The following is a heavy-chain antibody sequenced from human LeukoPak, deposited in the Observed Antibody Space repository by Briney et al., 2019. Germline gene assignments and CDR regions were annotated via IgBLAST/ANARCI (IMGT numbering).Heavy chain of an antibody. D-gene: IGHD2-8*01. V-gene: IGHV1-8*03. J-gene: IGHJ5*02. CDR2: MNPNSGNT. Sequence: ASVKVSCKASGYTFTSYDINWVRQATGQGLEWMGWMNPNSGNTGYAQKFQGRVTITRNTSISTAYMELSSLRSEDTAVYYCARLVFMRGAMGGWFDPWGQGTLVTVSS. CDR1: GYTFTSYD. CDR3: ARLVFMRGAMGGWFDP.